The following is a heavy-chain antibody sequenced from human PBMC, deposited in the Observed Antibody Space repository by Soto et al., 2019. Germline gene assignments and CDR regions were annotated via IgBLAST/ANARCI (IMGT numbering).Heavy chain of an antibody. Sequence: PSETLSLTCTVSCGSISSYYWSWIRQPAGKGLEWIGRIYTSGSTNYNPSLKSRVTMSVDTSKNQFSLKLSSVTAADTAVYYCARDLASSGWSNWFDPWGQGTLVTVSS. CDR3: ARDLASSGWSNWFDP. V-gene: IGHV4-4*07. CDR1: CGSISSYY. D-gene: IGHD6-19*01. CDR2: IYTSGST. J-gene: IGHJ5*02.